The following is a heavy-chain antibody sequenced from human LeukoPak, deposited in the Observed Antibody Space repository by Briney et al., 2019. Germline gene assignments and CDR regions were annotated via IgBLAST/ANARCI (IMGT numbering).Heavy chain of an antibody. D-gene: IGHD3-3*02. CDR3: ARAPQHFWSGYYHFDY. Sequence: KPSETLSLTCTVSGGSISSYYWSWIRQPPGKGLEWIGYIYYSGSTNYNPSLKSRVTISVDTSKNQFSLKLSSVTAADTAVYYCARAPQHFWSGYYHFDYWGQGTLVTVSS. V-gene: IGHV4-59*08. CDR1: GGSISSYY. CDR2: IYYSGST. J-gene: IGHJ4*02.